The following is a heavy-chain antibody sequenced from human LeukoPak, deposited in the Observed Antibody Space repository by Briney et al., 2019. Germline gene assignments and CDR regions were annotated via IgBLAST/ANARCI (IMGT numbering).Heavy chain of an antibody. D-gene: IGHD6-19*01. Sequence: PGGSLRLSCAASGFTLTSAWMHWVRQAPGKGLEWVGRIKSKTDGGTTDCAAPVKDRFAISRDDSNNTLSLQMNSLKTEDTAVYYCTTAQWLGAHWGQGTLVTASS. V-gene: IGHV3-15*01. CDR2: IKSKTDGGTT. J-gene: IGHJ4*02. CDR1: GFTLTSAW. CDR3: TTAQWLGAH.